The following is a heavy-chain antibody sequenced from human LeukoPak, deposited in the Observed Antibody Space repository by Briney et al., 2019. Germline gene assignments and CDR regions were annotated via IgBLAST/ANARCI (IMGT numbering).Heavy chain of an antibody. J-gene: IGHJ3*02. CDR1: GGSISSYC. CDR3: ARLKGHYYDASGYYSDI. V-gene: IGHV4-59*01. CDR2: IYYSGST. D-gene: IGHD3-22*01. Sequence: PSETLSLTCTVSGGSISSYCWSWIRQPPGKGLEWIGYIYYSGSTKYNPSLKSRVTISVDTSKNQFSLKLGSVTTADTAVYYCARLKGHYYDASGYYSDIWGQGTMVTVSS.